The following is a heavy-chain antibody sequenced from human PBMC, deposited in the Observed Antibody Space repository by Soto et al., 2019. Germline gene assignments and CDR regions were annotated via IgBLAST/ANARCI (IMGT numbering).Heavy chain of an antibody. J-gene: IGHJ3*01. CDR2: IYSGGST. CDR3: ARDRGYR. CDR1: GFSVGDNY. Sequence: EVQLVESGGGLVQPGGSLRLSCAASGFSVGDNYMKWVRQAPGKGLEWVSLIYSGGSTFYADSVKGRFTICRDNSKNTLFLQMNNLRVDDTAVYYCARDRGYRWGQGTMVTVSA. V-gene: IGHV3-66*01. D-gene: IGHD5-12*01.